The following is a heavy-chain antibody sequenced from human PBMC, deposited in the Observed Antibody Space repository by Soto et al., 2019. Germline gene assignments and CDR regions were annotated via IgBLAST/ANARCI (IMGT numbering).Heavy chain of an antibody. D-gene: IGHD1-26*01. V-gene: IGHV4-31*03. Sequence: QVQLQESGPGLVKPSQTLSLTCTVSGGSISSGGYYWSWIRQHPGKGLEWFGYIYYSGSTNYNPSRKRRVTISVDTSKNQFSLKLSSVTAADTAVYYCARPYRGDEAPDAFDIWGQGTMVTVSS. CDR3: ARPYRGDEAPDAFDI. CDR2: IYYSGST. CDR1: GGSISSGGYY. J-gene: IGHJ3*02.